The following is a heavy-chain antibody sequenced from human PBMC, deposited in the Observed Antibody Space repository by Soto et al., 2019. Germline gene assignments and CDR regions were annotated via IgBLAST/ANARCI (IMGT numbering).Heavy chain of an antibody. D-gene: IGHD3-22*01. CDR2: ISSSSSTI. CDR1: GFTFSSYS. CDR3: ARDMYYYDSSGYLIDY. J-gene: IGHJ4*02. Sequence: PGGSLRLSCAASGFTFSSYSMNWVRQAPGKGLEWVSYISSSSSTIYYADSVKGRFTISRDNAKNSLYLQMNSLRDEDTAVYYCARDMYYYDSSGYLIDYWGQGTLVTVSS. V-gene: IGHV3-48*02.